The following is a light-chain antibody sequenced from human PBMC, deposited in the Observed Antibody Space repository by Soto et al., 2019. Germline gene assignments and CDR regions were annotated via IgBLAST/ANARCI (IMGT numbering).Light chain of an antibody. J-gene: IGLJ1*01. Sequence: QSVLTQPPSVSGAPGQRVTISCTGSSSNIGAHYDVHWYQQLPGTAPKLLIYGNSNRPSGVPDRFSGSKSGTSASLAITGLQAEDEADYYCQSYDNSLRGYVFGTGTKVTVL. CDR1: SSNIGAHYD. CDR2: GNS. CDR3: QSYDNSLRGYV. V-gene: IGLV1-40*01.